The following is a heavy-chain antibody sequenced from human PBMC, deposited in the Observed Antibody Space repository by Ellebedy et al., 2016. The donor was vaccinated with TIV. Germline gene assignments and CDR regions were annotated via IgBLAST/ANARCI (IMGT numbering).Heavy chain of an antibody. V-gene: IGHV4-61*02. CDR2: IYTSGST. Sequence: LRLSXTVSGDSISSGSYYWSWIRQPAGKGLEWIGRIYTSGSTNYNPSLKSRVTMSVDTSKNQFSLKLSSVTAADTAVYYCARAIAAAGTGYMDVWGKGTTVTVSS. J-gene: IGHJ6*03. CDR1: GDSISSGSYY. D-gene: IGHD6-13*01. CDR3: ARAIAAAGTGYMDV.